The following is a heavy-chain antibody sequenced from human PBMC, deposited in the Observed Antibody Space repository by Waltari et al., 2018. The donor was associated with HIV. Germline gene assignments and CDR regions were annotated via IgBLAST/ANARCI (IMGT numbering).Heavy chain of an antibody. D-gene: IGHD3-22*01. CDR2: MKHNSGNT. Sequence: QVYLVQSGPEVKRPGASVKISCKAYGYTFINFDVNWVRQAAGQGPEWLGWMKHNSGNTASPYIFEERVTMTTDCSTATAYMEMSGLTPEDTAIYYCARNSSAKGNRYFYYGLDVWGQGTPVTV. J-gene: IGHJ6*02. CDR3: ARNSSAKGNRYFYYGLDV. V-gene: IGHV1-8*02. CDR1: GYTFINFD.